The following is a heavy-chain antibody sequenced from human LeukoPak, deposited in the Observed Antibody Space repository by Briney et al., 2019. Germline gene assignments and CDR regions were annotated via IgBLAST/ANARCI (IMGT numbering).Heavy chain of an antibody. D-gene: IGHD2-2*01. CDR1: GLIVSNYY. J-gene: IGHJ4*02. V-gene: IGHV3-53*01. Sequence: GGSLRLSCAASGLIVSNYYMSWVRQASGKGLECVSVIYSGGATYYADSVKGRFTISRDNLKNTLYLQMNSLRAEDTAVYFCAREYGSGTFDWGQGTLVTVSS. CDR3: AREYGSGTFD. CDR2: IYSGGAT.